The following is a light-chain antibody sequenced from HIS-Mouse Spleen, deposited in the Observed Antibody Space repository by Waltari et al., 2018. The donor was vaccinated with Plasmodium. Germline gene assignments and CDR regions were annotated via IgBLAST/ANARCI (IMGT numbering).Light chain of an antibody. J-gene: IGLJ2*01. CDR1: SLRSYY. Sequence: SSELTQDPAVSVALGQTVRITCQGDSLRSYYASWYQQKPGQAPVLVIYGKNNRPSGIPDRFSGSISGNTASLTITGAQAEDEADYYCNSRDSSGNHVVVGGGTKLTVL. V-gene: IGLV3-19*01. CDR2: GKN. CDR3: NSRDSSGNHVV.